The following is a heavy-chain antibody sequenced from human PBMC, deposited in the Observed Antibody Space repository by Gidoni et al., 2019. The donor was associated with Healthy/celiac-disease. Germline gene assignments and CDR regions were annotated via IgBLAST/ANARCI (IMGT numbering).Heavy chain of an antibody. CDR1: GYTFTSYG. Sequence: QVQLVQSGAEGKKPGASVKVSCKASGYTFTSYGISWVRQAPGQVLEWMGWLSAYNGNTHYAQKLQGRVTLTTDTSTSTAYMELRSLSSDDTAVYYCAREVLGYYDSSGYPDAFDIWGQGTMVTVSS. J-gene: IGHJ3*02. V-gene: IGHV1-18*01. CDR2: LSAYNGNT. D-gene: IGHD3-22*01. CDR3: AREVLGYYDSSGYPDAFDI.